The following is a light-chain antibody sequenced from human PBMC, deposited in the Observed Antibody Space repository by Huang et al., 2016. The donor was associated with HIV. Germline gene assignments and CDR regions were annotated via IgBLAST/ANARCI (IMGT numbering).Light chain of an antibody. CDR3: RKYYGFPQT. Sequence: DIVMTQSPDSLSIPPGERATINCKSSQSLLYNLNSKNYLAWFQQRPGRPPRLLFHWCTSRESGIPDRSGAGGSGTDFTLRIDNVQTEDVATYYCRKYYGFPQTFGRGTAVEI. J-gene: IGKJ4*01. V-gene: IGKV4-1*01. CDR1: QSLLYNLNSKNY. CDR2: WCT.